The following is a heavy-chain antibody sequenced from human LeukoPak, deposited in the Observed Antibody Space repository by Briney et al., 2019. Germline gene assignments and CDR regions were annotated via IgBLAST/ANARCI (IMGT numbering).Heavy chain of an antibody. CDR3: ARDSIAVAGANDY. CDR2: ISGSGGST. J-gene: IGHJ4*02. D-gene: IGHD6-19*01. Sequence: PGGSLRLSCAASGFTFSSYAMSWVRQAPGKGLEWVSAISGSGGSTYYADSVKGRFTISRDNAKNSLYLQMNSLRAEDTAVYYCARDSIAVAGANDYWGQGTLVTVSS. V-gene: IGHV3-23*01. CDR1: GFTFSSYA.